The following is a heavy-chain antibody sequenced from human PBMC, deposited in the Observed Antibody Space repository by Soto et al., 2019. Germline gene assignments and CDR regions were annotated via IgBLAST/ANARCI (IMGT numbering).Heavy chain of an antibody. D-gene: IGHD7-27*01. J-gene: IGHJ6*02. V-gene: IGHV4-34*01. Sequence: QVQLQQWGAGLLKPSETLSLTCVVHGGSFSGYYWNWIRQPPGKGLEWIGEINHSGSTIYNPSLESRVTISADTSQNQFSLTLNSVTAADTAVYFCATLRGQPLGYYYYGMDVWGQGTTVTVSS. CDR2: INHSGST. CDR1: GGSFSGYY. CDR3: ATLRGQPLGYYYYGMDV.